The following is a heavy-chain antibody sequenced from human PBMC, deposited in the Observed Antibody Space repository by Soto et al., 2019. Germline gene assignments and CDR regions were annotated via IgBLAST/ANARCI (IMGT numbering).Heavy chain of an antibody. J-gene: IGHJ4*02. CDR3: ARGTYPRDSGGYY. Sequence: QVQLQESGPGLVKPSQTLSLTCTVSGGSISSGVYYWNWLRQHPGKGLEWLGYISYSGSTYYNPSLKSRITMSLDTSKNHFSLRLSSVTAADTAVYYCARGTYPRDSGGYYWGQGTLVNVSS. CDR2: ISYSGST. V-gene: IGHV4-31*03. CDR1: GGSISSGVYY. D-gene: IGHD6-19*01.